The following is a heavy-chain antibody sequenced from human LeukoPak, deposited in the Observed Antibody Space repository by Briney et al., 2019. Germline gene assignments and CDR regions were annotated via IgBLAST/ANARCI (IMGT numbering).Heavy chain of an antibody. CDR2: IYNGGST. V-gene: IGHV3-53*01. Sequence: GGSLRLSCAASGFTVGYNYMTWVRQAPGKGLEWVAAIYNGGSTYYADSVKGRFTISRDNSKNTLYLQMNSLRAEDTAVYYCAKTPTAFDCSSTSCYGDYWGQGTLVTVSS. D-gene: IGHD2-2*01. CDR3: AKTPTAFDCSSTSCYGDY. CDR1: GFTVGYNY. J-gene: IGHJ4*02.